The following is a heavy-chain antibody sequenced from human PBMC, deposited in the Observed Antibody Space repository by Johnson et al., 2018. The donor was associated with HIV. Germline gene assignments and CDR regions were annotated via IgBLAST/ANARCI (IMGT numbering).Heavy chain of an antibody. CDR2: ISGSGGST. D-gene: IGHD4-17*01. CDR1: EFTFSTYG. J-gene: IGHJ3*02. CDR3: AKDRMYDYGDYGGAFDI. Sequence: VQLVESGGGVVQPGGSLRLSCAASEFTFSTYGMSWVRQAPGKGLEWVSAISGSGGSTYYADSVKGRFTISRDNSKNTLYLQMNSPRAEDTAVYYCAKDRMYDYGDYGGAFDIWGQGTMVTVSS. V-gene: IGHV3-23*04.